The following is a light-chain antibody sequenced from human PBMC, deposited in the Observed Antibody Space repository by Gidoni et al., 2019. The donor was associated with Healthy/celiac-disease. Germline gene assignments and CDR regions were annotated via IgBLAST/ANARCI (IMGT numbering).Light chain of an antibody. V-gene: IGLV2-23*02. J-gene: IGLJ2*01. CDR3: CSYAGSSTYVV. CDR1: SSDVGSYNL. Sequence: QSALTPPASVSGSPGPSITISCTGTSSDVGSYNLVSWYQQHPGKAPTLMIYEVSTRPSGVSNRFSGSKSGNTASLTISGLQAEDEADYYCCSYAGSSTYVVFGGGTKLTVL. CDR2: EVS.